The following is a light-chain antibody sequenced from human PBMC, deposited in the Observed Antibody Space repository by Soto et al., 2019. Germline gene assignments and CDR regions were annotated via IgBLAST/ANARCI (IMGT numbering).Light chain of an antibody. J-gene: IGKJ2*01. V-gene: IGKV1-5*01. CDR1: QSISTY. CDR2: DAS. CDR3: QQDDSFST. Sequence: DIQLTQSPSTLSASVGDRVSITCRASQSISTYLAWYQQIPGKAPKLLIYDASSLGSGVPSRFSGSGSGTEFTLISSTLQPDDFATYYCQQDDSFSTFGQGTKLEIK.